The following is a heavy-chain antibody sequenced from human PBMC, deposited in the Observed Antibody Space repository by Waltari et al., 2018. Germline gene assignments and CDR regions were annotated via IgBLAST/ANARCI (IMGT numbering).Heavy chain of an antibody. CDR3: ARIGSWPPWLDY. D-gene: IGHD6-13*01. J-gene: IGHJ4*02. Sequence: EVQLVESGGGLVQPGGSLRLSWGASGLTFSHYWMSWVRQAPGKGLEWVANIKKDGSATYYVDSVRGRFSISRDNAKNSLSLQMNSLRAEDTAVYYCARIGSWPPWLDYWGQGILVTVSS. V-gene: IGHV3-7*01. CDR2: IKKDGSAT. CDR1: GLTFSHYW.